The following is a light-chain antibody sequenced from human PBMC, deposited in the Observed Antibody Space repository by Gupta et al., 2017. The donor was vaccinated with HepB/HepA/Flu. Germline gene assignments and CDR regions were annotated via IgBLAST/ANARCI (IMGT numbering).Light chain of an antibody. V-gene: IGKV2-30*02. J-gene: IGKJ1*01. CDR3: MQGTCWLT. CDR1: QSLVHTDGNIF. Sequence: EVEMTQSPLSLPVSLGQSASISCKSSQSLVHTDGNIFLNWFHQRPGQSPRRLIYKFSKRDSVVPDRFSGSWSATFFTLKSSRVEADDVGFYYCMQGTCWLTFGPGTKVEI. CDR2: KFS.